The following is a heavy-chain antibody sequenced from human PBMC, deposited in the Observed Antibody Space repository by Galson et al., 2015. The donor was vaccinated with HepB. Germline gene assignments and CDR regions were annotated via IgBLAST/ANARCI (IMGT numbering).Heavy chain of an antibody. Sequence: LRLSCAASGFTVSSNYMSWVRQAPGKGLEWVSVIYSGGSTYYADSVKGRFTISRDNSKNTLYLQMNSLRAEDTAVYYCAREAGGCSGGSCRALSGWYFDLWGRGTLVTVSS. J-gene: IGHJ2*01. CDR2: IYSGGST. CDR1: GFTVSSNY. V-gene: IGHV3-66*01. CDR3: AREAGGCSGGSCRALSGWYFDL. D-gene: IGHD2-15*01.